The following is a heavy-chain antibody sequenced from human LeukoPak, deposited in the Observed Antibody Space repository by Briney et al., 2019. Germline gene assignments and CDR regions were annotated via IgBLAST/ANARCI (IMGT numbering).Heavy chain of an antibody. Sequence: GGSLRLSCAASGFTFSSYSMNWVRQAPGKGLEWVSSISSSSSYIYYADSVKGRFTISRDNAKNSLYLQVNSLRAEDTAVYYCARGPSSSWYRGYYFDYWGQGTLVTVSS. CDR1: GFTFSSYS. CDR2: ISSSSSYI. J-gene: IGHJ4*02. CDR3: ARGPSSSWYRGYYFDY. D-gene: IGHD6-13*01. V-gene: IGHV3-21*01.